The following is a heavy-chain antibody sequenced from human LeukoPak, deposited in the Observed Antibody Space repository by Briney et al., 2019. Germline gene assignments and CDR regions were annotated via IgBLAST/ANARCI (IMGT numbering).Heavy chain of an antibody. CDR3: ARQEGEVADY. D-gene: IGHD5-12*01. CDR2: IYYSGST. CDR1: GGSISSSSYY. J-gene: IGHJ4*02. V-gene: IGHV4-39*01. Sequence: SETLSLTCTVPGGSISSSSYYWGWIRQPPGKGLEWIGSIYYSGSTYYNPSLKSRVTISVDTSKNQFSLKLTSVTAADTAVYYCARQEGEVADYWGQGTLVTVSS.